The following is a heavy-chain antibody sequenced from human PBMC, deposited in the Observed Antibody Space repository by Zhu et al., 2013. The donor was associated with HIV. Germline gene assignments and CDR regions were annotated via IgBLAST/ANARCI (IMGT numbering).Heavy chain of an antibody. V-gene: IGHV1-8*01. CDR1: GYTFTSYD. J-gene: IGHJ6*02. D-gene: IGHD6-13*01. Sequence: QVQLVQSGAEVKKPGASVKVSCKASGYTFTSYDINWVRQATGQGLEWMGWMNPNSGNTGYAQKFQGRVTMTRNTSISTAYMELSSLRSEDTAVYYCARVEYSSSWYSGYYYYGMDVWGRRDHGHRLL. CDR2: MNPNSGNT. CDR3: ARVEYSSSWYSGYYYYGMDV.